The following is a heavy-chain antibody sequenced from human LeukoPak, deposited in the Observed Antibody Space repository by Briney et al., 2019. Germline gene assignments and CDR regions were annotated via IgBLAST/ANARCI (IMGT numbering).Heavy chain of an antibody. J-gene: IGHJ4*02. V-gene: IGHV3-21*01. D-gene: IGHD5-18*01. CDR1: GFTFSTYS. CDR3: ARDRSTNSYAEYFFDY. Sequence: GGSLRLFCAASGFTFSTYSMNWVRQAPGKGLEWVSSISSSSSYIYYADSVKGRFTISRDNAKNSLFLQMNSLRAEDTALYYCARDRSTNSYAEYFFDYWGQGTLVTVSS. CDR2: ISSSSSYI.